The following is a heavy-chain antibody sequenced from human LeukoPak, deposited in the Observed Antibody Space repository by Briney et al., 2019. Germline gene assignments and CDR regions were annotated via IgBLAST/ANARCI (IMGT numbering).Heavy chain of an antibody. Sequence: GGSLRLSCVASGFTFSDHYMGWVRQAPGKGLEWISYITGSGNSINYADSVKGRFTISRDNAEDSLYLQMNNLRADDMAVYYCASLRDFFASGSYYKGGYFDHWGQGTLVTVSS. CDR1: GFTFSDHY. CDR3: ASLRDFFASGSYYKGGYFDH. CDR2: ITGSGNSI. D-gene: IGHD3-10*01. J-gene: IGHJ4*02. V-gene: IGHV3-11*01.